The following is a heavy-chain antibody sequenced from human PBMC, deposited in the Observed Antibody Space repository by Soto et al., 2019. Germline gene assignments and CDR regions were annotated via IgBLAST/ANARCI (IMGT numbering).Heavy chain of an antibody. D-gene: IGHD2-15*01. CDR3: ARAGAAPYDYYGMDG. J-gene: IGHJ6*02. Sequence: QVQLVQSGAEVRKPGASVKVSCKASGYTFTSSGISWLRQAPGQGLEWMGWISTYNGDTNDAPKFQDRVTMTIDRSTSTAYMERRSLRSDDAAVYYGARAGAAPYDYYGMDGWGQGTRVTVSS. V-gene: IGHV1-18*01. CDR2: ISTYNGDT. CDR1: GYTFTSSG.